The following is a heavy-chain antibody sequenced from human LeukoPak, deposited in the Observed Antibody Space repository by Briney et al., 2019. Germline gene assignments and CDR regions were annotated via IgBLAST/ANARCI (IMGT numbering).Heavy chain of an antibody. D-gene: IGHD2-15*01. J-gene: IGHJ4*02. CDR2: IIPIFGTA. Sequence: ASVKVSCKASGGTFTSYAISWVRQAPGQGLEWMGGIIPIFGTANYAQKVQGRVTITTDESTSTAYMELSSLRSEDTAVYYCARASVLMVATIPVYFDYWGEGTLVTVSS. CDR3: ARASVLMVATIPVYFDY. CDR1: GGTFTSYA. V-gene: IGHV1-69*05.